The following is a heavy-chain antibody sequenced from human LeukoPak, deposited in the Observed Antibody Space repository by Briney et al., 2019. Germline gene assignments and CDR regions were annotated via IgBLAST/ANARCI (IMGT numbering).Heavy chain of an antibody. V-gene: IGHV4-34*01. D-gene: IGHD3-10*01. CDR2: VYHSGTT. Sequence: SETLSLTCTVSGGSFTAFYWSWIRQPPGKGLEWIGEVYHSGTTNYNPSLKSRVTLSVDTSKNQFSLKLSSVTAADTAVYYCAKSNGYGLVGIWGQGTMVTVSS. CDR1: GGSFTAFY. J-gene: IGHJ3*02. CDR3: AKSNGYGLVGI.